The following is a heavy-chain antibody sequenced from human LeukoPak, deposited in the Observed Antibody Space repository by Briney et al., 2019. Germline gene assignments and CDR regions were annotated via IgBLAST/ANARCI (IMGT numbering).Heavy chain of an antibody. D-gene: IGHD1-14*01. Sequence: GRSLRLSCAASGFTFSTFAIHWVRQAPGKGLEWVAVISHEGVNKYYADSVKGRFTISRNNSKNTLYLQMNSLRSEDTAVYYCARGIPPGWFDPWGQGTLVTVSS. V-gene: IGHV3-30-3*01. CDR2: ISHEGVNK. CDR1: GFTFSTFA. CDR3: ARGIPPGWFDP. J-gene: IGHJ5*02.